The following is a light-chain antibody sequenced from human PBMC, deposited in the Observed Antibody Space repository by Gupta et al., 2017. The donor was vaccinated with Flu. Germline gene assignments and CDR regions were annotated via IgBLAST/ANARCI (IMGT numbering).Light chain of an antibody. CDR2: EVI. Sequence: SITISCTGTSSDVGGYNYVSWYQHHPGKAPKLMIYEVINRPSGVSNRFSGSKSGNTDSLTISGLQAEDEADYYCSSYTSSNSLEFGGGTKLTVL. J-gene: IGLJ3*02. CDR1: SSDVGGYNY. CDR3: SSYTSSNSLE. V-gene: IGLV2-14*01.